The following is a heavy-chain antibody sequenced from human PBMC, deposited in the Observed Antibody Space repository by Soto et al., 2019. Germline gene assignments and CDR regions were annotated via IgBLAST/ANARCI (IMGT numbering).Heavy chain of an antibody. Sequence: PSETNSLTCTVSGDYISGGGDYWGCLRQHSGKGLEWLGYIHHSGTTYYNPSLKSAVIVSLDTSKNQFSLKLSSVTAADTDVYYCARRYGGTFDYWGQGTLVNVSS. V-gene: IGHV4-31*01. D-gene: IGHD2-15*01. J-gene: IGHJ4*02. CDR3: ARRYGGTFDY. CDR1: GDYISGGGDY. CDR2: IHHSGTT.